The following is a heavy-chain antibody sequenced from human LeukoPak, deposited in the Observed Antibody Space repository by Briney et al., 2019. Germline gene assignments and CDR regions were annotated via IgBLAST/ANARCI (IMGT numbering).Heavy chain of an antibody. CDR3: ARDYCTRGGDCYKEDLFDP. Sequence: ASVKVSCKASGYTFAIYGISWVRQAPGQGLEWMAWISPYDGDTNYAQNFEGRVTMTTETSTSTAYMELRSLRSDDTAIYYCARDYCTRGGDCYKEDLFDPWGQGPLVTVSS. J-gene: IGHJ5*02. D-gene: IGHD2-21*02. CDR2: ISPYDGDT. CDR1: GYTFAIYG. V-gene: IGHV1-18*01.